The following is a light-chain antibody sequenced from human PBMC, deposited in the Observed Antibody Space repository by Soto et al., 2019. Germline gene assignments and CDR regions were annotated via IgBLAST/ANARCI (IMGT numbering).Light chain of an antibody. J-gene: IGLJ1*01. V-gene: IGLV2-14*01. CDR1: SSDAGGYNY. Sequence: QSALTQPASVSGSPGQSITISCTGTSSDAGGYNYVSWYQQHPGKAPKLLIYDVSNRPSGVSNRFSGSKSGNTASLTISGLQAEDEADYYCCSYTSSSTRLYAFGTGTQLTVL. CDR2: DVS. CDR3: CSYTSSSTRLYA.